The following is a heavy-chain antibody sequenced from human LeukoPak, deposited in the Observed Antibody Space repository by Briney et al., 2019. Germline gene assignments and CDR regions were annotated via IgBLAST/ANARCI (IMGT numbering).Heavy chain of an antibody. CDR2: ISGSSGTT. Sequence: GGSLRLSCAASGFTFSNYAMSWVRQAPGKGLEWGSGISGSSGTTYYTDSVQGRFTISRDNSKDTLYLQMNSLRDDDTAIYYCAKSWSCVQYNDWLCYFDYWGQGTLVTVSS. V-gene: IGHV3-23*01. CDR3: AKSWSCVQYNDWLCYFDY. CDR1: GFTFSNYA. J-gene: IGHJ4*02. D-gene: IGHD3-9*01.